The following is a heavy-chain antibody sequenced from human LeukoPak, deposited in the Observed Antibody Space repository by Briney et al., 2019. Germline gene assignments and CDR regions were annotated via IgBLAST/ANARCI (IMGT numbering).Heavy chain of an antibody. CDR3: ARSVGYCSGGSCDEGY. Sequence: SETLSLTCAVSGYSISSGYYWGWIRQPPGKGLEWIGRIYHSGSTYYNPSPKSRVTISVDTSKNQFSLKLSSVTAADTAVYYCARSVGYCSGGSCDEGYWGQGTLVTVSS. D-gene: IGHD2-15*01. V-gene: IGHV4-38-2*01. J-gene: IGHJ4*02. CDR2: IYHSGST. CDR1: GYSISSGYY.